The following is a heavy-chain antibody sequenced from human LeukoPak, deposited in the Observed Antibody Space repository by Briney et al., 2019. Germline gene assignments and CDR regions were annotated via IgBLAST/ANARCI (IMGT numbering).Heavy chain of an antibody. J-gene: IGHJ6*04. CDR1: GGSFSGYY. CDR2: INHSGST. V-gene: IGHV4-34*01. Sequence: PSETLSLTCAVYGGSFSGYYWSWIRQPPGKGLEWIGEINHSGSTNYNPSLKSRVTISVDTSKNQFSLKLSSVTAADTAVYYCARGRDSTTLLRYGMDVWGKGTTVTVSS. D-gene: IGHD2/OR15-2a*01. CDR3: ARGRDSTTLLRYGMDV.